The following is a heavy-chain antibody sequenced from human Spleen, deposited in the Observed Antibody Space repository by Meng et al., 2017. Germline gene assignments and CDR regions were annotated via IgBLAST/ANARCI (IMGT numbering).Heavy chain of an antibody. J-gene: IGHJ1*01. V-gene: IGHV3-74*01. CDR1: GFTFSVSW. CDR3: TNDRLNH. D-gene: IGHD1-1*01. Sequence: GESLKISCAASGFTFSVSWMHWVRQPPGKGLEWVSGLNSDGTETNYADSVKGRFSLSRDNAKNAVYLEINSLRAEDTAVYYCTNDRLNHWGQGTLVTVSS. CDR2: LNSDGTET.